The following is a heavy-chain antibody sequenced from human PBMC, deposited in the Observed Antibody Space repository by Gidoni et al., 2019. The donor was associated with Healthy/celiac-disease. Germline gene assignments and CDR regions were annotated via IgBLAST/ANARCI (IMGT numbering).Heavy chain of an antibody. CDR3: AREAYYGSGSYYGTDY. Sequence: QVQLVESGGGVVQPGRSLRLSCAASGFTFSSYGMHWVRQAPGKGLEWVAVIWYDGSNKYYADSVKGRFTISRDNSKNTLYLQMNSLRAEDTAVYYCAREAYYGSGSYYGTDYWGQGTLVTVSS. V-gene: IGHV3-33*01. J-gene: IGHJ4*02. D-gene: IGHD3-10*01. CDR1: GFTFSSYG. CDR2: IWYDGSNK.